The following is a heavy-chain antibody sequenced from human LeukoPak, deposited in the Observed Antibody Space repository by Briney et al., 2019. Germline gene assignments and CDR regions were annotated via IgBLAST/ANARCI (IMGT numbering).Heavy chain of an antibody. CDR1: GFTFSSYA. V-gene: IGHV3-23*01. Sequence: GGSLRLSCAASGFTFSSYAMSWVRQAPGKGLEWVSAISGSGGSTYYADSVKGRFTISRDNSKNTLYLQMNSLRAEDTAVYYCAKVRLGSVAAAPFDYWGQGTLVTVSS. J-gene: IGHJ4*02. CDR3: AKVRLGSVAAAPFDY. D-gene: IGHD6-13*01. CDR2: ISGSGGST.